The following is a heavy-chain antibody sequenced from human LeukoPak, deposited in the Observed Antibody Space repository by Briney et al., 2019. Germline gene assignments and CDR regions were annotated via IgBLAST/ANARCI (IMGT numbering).Heavy chain of an antibody. J-gene: IGHJ4*02. CDR2: IYSNGKT. Sequence: PSETLSLTCSVSGGSISSSGHYWGWIRQSPEKGLDWIGSIYSNGKTYYNPSVKSRVTISVDTSKNQFSLKLTSVTAAETAVYYCARSATVTTGYFDYWGQGALVTVSS. V-gene: IGHV4-39*07. D-gene: IGHD4-17*01. CDR3: ARSATVTTGYFDY. CDR1: GGSISSSGHY.